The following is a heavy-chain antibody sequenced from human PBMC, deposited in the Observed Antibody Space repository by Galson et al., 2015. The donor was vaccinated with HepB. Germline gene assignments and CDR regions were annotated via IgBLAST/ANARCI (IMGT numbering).Heavy chain of an antibody. J-gene: IGHJ5*02. V-gene: IGHV1-46*04. CDR2: INPSGGST. CDR1: GYTFTSYY. CDR3: AKAGRAAGRRPNWFDP. D-gene: IGHD6-13*01. Sequence: SVKVSCKASGYTFTSYYMHWVRQAPGQGLEWMGIINPSGGSTSYAQKLQGRVTMTRDTSTSTVYMELSSLRSEDTAVYYCAKAGRAAGRRPNWFDPWGQGTLVTVSS.